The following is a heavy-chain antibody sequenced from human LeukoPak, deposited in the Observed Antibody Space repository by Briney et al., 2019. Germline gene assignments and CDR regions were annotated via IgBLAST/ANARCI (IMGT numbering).Heavy chain of an antibody. CDR2: TYSVGST. CDR1: GFTVSSNY. J-gene: IGHJ3*02. D-gene: IGHD7-27*01. Sequence: PGGSLRLSCAASGFTVSSNYMSWVRQAPGKGLEWVSVTYSVGSTYYADSVKGRFTISRDNSKSTLFLQMNSLRAEDTAVYYCARGNWGENDAFDIWGQGTMVTVSS. V-gene: IGHV3-53*01. CDR3: ARGNWGENDAFDI.